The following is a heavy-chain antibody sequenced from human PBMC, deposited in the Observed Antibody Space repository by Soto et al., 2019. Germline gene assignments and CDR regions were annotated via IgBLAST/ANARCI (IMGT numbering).Heavy chain of an antibody. CDR1: GGSVSSGSYY. D-gene: IGHD3-10*01. CDR2: IYYSGST. V-gene: IGHV4-61*01. Sequence: PSETLSLTCTVSGGSVSSGSYYWSWIRQPPGKGLEWIGYIYYSGSTNYNPSLKSRVTISVDTSKNQFSLKLSSVTAADTAVYYCAGEEIWFGELSDYYYYGMDVWGQGTTVTVSS. CDR3: AGEEIWFGELSDYYYYGMDV. J-gene: IGHJ6*02.